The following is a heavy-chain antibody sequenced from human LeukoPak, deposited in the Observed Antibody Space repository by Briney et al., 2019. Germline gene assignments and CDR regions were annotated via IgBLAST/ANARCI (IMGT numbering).Heavy chain of an antibody. Sequence: PAGYLRFYCAGYAFTCCSYEMKWLRHAPGNGRKGVSYLNSSGSTIYYAESVKGRFTISRDNAKNSLYLQMNSLRAEDTAVYYCARERYCSSTSCYAALFDYWGQGTLVTVSS. CDR2: LNSSGSTI. J-gene: IGHJ4*02. CDR1: AFTCCSYE. CDR3: ARERYCSSTSCYAALFDY. V-gene: IGHV3-48*03. D-gene: IGHD2-2*01.